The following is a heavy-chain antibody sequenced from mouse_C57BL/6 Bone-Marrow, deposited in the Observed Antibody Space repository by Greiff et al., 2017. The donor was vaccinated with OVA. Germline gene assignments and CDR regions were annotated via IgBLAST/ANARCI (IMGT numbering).Heavy chain of an antibody. J-gene: IGHJ2*01. CDR1: GYTFTSYW. V-gene: IGHV1-72*01. CDR2: IDPNSGGT. Sequence: QVQLQQPGAELVKPGASVKLSCKASGYTFTSYWMHWVKQRPGQGLEWIGRIDPNSGGTKYNEKFKSKATLTVDKPSSTAYMQLSSLTSDDSAVYYCERDYGSSYVCDYWGQGTTLTVSS. D-gene: IGHD1-1*01. CDR3: ERDYGSSYVCDY.